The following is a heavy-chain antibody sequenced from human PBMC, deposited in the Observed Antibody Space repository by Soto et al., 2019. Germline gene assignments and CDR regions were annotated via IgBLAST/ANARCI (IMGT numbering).Heavy chain of an antibody. D-gene: IGHD2-15*01. J-gene: IGHJ6*02. CDR1: GGTFDNYA. CDR3: ARGLRTGNYGMDV. CDR2: IIPMFETV. Sequence: SVKVSCKASGGTFDNYAVSWVRQAPGQGLEWMGGIIPMFETVNYAQRFQGRLTIAADESTSTAYMELTSLTSADTATYFCARGLRTGNYGMDVWGQGTTVTVSS. V-gene: IGHV1-69*13.